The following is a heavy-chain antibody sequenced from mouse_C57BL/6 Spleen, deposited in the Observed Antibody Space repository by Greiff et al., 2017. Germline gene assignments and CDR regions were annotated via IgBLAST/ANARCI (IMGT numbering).Heavy chain of an antibody. J-gene: IGHJ1*03. CDR3: TGTTVPWYFDV. Sequence: QVQLQQSGAELVRPGASVTLSCKASGYTFTDYEMHWVKQTPVHGLEWIGAIDPATGGTAYNQKFKGKAILTADKSSSTAYMELRSLTSEDSAVYYCTGTTVPWYFDVWGTGTTVTVSS. CDR1: GYTFTDYE. V-gene: IGHV1-15*01. CDR2: IDPATGGT. D-gene: IGHD1-1*01.